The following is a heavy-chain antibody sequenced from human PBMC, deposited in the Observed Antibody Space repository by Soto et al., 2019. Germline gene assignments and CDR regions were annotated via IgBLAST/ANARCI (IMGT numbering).Heavy chain of an antibody. V-gene: IGHV4-59*01. Sequence: SETLSLTCTVSGGSISSYYWSWIRQPPGKGLEWIGYIYYSGSTNFNPSLKSRVTISVDTSKNQFSLKLSSVTAADTAVYYCARVAPYCTNGVCYYWFDPWGQGTLVTVSS. CDR2: IYYSGST. CDR3: ARVAPYCTNGVCYYWFDP. CDR1: GGSISSYY. D-gene: IGHD2-8*01. J-gene: IGHJ5*02.